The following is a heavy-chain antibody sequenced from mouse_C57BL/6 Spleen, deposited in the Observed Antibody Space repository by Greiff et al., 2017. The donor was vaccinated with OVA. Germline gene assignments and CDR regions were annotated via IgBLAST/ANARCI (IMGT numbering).Heavy chain of an antibody. D-gene: IGHD3-2*02. CDR1: GYTFTSYW. J-gene: IGHJ3*01. CDR2: IDPSDSYT. CDR3: ARTPVDSSGYWCAY. Sequence: VQLQQPGAELVMPGASVKLSCKASGYTFTSYWMHWVKQRPGQGLEWIGEIDPSDSYTNYNQKFKGKSTLTVDKSSSTAYMQLSSLTSEDSAVYYCARTPVDSSGYWCAYWGQGTLVTVSA. V-gene: IGHV1-69*01.